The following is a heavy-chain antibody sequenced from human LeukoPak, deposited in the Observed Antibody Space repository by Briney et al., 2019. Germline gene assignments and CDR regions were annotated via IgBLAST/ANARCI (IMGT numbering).Heavy chain of an antibody. Sequence: PGRSLRLSCAASGFTFSSYAMHWVRQAPGKGLEWVAVISYDGSNKYYADSVKGRFTISRDNSKNTLYLQMNSLRAEDTAVYCCAREGGGSGGDSVAHHYYYGMDVWGQGTTVTVSS. CDR1: GFTFSSYA. CDR3: AREGGGSGGDSVAHHYYYGMDV. V-gene: IGHV3-30*04. J-gene: IGHJ6*02. D-gene: IGHD2-21*02. CDR2: ISYDGSNK.